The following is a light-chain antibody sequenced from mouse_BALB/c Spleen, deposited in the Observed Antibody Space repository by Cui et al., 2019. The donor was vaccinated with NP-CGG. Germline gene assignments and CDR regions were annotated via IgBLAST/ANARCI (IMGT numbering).Light chain of an antibody. CDR2: GTN. V-gene: IGLV1*01. Sequence: AVAPQESATTTSPGETVTLTCRSSTGAVTTSNYANWVQEKPDHLFTGLIGGTNNRAPGVPARFSGSLIGDKAALTITGAQTEDEAIYFCALWYSNHWVFGGGTKLTVL. CDR1: TGAVTTSNY. CDR3: ALWYSNHWV. J-gene: IGLJ1*01.